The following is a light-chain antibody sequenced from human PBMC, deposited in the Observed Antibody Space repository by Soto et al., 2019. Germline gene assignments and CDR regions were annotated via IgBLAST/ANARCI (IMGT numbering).Light chain of an antibody. CDR1: QGISSH. J-gene: IGKJ5*01. CDR3: QQVNSYPIT. CDR2: AAS. V-gene: IGKV1-9*01. Sequence: IQLTQSPSSLSASVGDRVTITCRASQGISSHLVWYQQKPGKAPKLLMYAASTLQSGVPSRFSGGGSGTDFTLTISSLQPEDFATYYCQQVNSYPITFGQGTRLEIK.